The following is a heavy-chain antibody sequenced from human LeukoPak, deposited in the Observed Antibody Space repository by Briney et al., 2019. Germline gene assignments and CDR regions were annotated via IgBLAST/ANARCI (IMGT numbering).Heavy chain of an antibody. CDR1: GGTFISYA. J-gene: IGHJ4*02. CDR3: ARVGSGWPGDY. Sequence: GSSVKVSCKASGGTFISYAISWVRQAPGQGLEWMGRIIPILGIANYAQKFQGRVTITADKSTSTAYMELSSLRSEDTAVYYCARVGSGWPGDYWGQGTLVTVSS. D-gene: IGHD6-19*01. V-gene: IGHV1-69*04. CDR2: IIPILGIA.